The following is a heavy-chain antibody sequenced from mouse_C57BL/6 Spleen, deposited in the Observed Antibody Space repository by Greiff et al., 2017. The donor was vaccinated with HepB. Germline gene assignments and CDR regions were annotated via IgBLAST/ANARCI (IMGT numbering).Heavy chain of an antibody. D-gene: IGHD4-1*01. Sequence: EVQLQQSGPVLVKPGASVKMSCKASGYSFTDYYMNWVKQSHGKSLEWIGVINPYNGGTSYNQKFKGKATLTVDKSSSTAYMELNSLTSEDSAVYYCARWPRNWDEGLAMDYWGQGTSVTVSS. CDR3: ARWPRNWDEGLAMDY. CDR1: GYSFTDYY. J-gene: IGHJ4*01. CDR2: INPYNGGT. V-gene: IGHV1-19*01.